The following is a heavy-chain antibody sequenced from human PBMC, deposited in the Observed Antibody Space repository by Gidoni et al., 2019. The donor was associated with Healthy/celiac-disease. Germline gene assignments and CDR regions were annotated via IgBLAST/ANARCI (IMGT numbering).Heavy chain of an antibody. V-gene: IGHV3-74*01. CDR1: GVIFSSYW. Sequence: VQLVDSVGGLVQPGGSLRLSCAASGVIFSSYWMHWVRQAPGKGLVWVSRINSPGSSTSYADSVKGRFTISRDNAKNTLYLQMNSLRAEDTAVYYCARDPSHMTPDAFDIWGQGTMVTVSS. CDR3: ARDPSHMTPDAFDI. J-gene: IGHJ3*02. CDR2: INSPGSST. D-gene: IGHD2-15*01.